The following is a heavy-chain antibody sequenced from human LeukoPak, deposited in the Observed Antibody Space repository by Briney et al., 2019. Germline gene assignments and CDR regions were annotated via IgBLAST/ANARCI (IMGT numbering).Heavy chain of an antibody. V-gene: IGHV3-30*03. CDR1: GFTFSSYG. CDR2: ISYDGSNK. D-gene: IGHD2-21*02. Sequence: GGSLRLSCAASGFTFSSYGMHWVRQAPGKGLEWVAVISYDGSNKYYADSVKGRFTISRDTSKNTLYLQMNSLRAEDTAVYFCARAYCGGDCYWGLFDYWGQGTLVTVSS. CDR3: ARAYCGGDCYWGLFDY. J-gene: IGHJ4*02.